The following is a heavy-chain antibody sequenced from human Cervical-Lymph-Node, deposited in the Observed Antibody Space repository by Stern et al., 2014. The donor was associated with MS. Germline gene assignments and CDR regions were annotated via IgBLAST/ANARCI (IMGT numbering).Heavy chain of an antibody. J-gene: IGHJ4*02. CDR2: ITPNNGDT. CDR3: AKDGYNY. V-gene: IGHV1-2*02. D-gene: IGHD5-24*01. CDR1: GYTFTGYY. Sequence: MQLVESGAEVKKPGASVKVSCKASGYTFTGYYIHWVRQAPGQGLEWMGWITPNNGDTNYAQNFQGRVTMTRDTSISTAYMELSRLRSDDTAVYYCAKDGYNYWGQGTLVTVSS.